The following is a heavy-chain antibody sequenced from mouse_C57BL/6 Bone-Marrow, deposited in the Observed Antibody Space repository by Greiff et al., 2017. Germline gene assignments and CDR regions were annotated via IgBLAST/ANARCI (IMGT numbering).Heavy chain of an antibody. CDR2: FHPYNDDT. Sequence: VQLQQSGAELVKPGASVKMSCKASGYTFTTYPIEWMKQNHGKSLEWIGNFHPYNDDTKYNEKFKGKATLTVAKSSNTVYLELSRLTSDDSAVYYCARSSTFFYYFDYWGQGTTLTVAS. D-gene: IGHD5-1*01. J-gene: IGHJ2*01. V-gene: IGHV1-47*01. CDR1: GYTFTTYP. CDR3: ARSSTFFYYFDY.